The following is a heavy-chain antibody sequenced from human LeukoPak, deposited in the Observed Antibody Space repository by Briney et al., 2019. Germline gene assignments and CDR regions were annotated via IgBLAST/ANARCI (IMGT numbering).Heavy chain of an antibody. CDR1: GYTFTSYG. D-gene: IGHD3-10*01. J-gene: IGHJ4*02. Sequence: ASVKVSCPASGYTFTSYGISWVRQAPGQGLEWMGWISADNGNTNYAQMLQGRVTMTTHTSKSTAYMQLRGLSSDDKAVYHCAIVFSVRGDMGGYWGQRTLVTVSS. V-gene: IGHV1-18*04. CDR3: AIVFSVRGDMGGY. CDR2: ISADNGNT.